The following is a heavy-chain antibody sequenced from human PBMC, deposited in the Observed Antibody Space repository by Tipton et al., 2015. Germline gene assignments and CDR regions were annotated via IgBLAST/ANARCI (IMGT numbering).Heavy chain of an antibody. D-gene: IGHD2-15*01. J-gene: IGHJ4*02. CDR2: IFTSGTT. V-gene: IGHV4-4*07. CDR3: ARGDVAAAGTFGF. CDR1: AGSIRTYY. Sequence: TLSLTCSISAGSIRTYYWSWIRQPAGKGLEWIGRIFTSGTTNYNPSPKSRVAISVDAPKTQLSLELKSVTAADTAMYYCARGDVAAAGTFGFWGQGTLVTVSS.